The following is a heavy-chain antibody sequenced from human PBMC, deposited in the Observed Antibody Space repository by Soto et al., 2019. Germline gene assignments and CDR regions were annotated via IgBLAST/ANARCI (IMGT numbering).Heavy chain of an antibody. CDR1: GFTFSSYA. CDR2: ISYDGSNK. V-gene: IGHV3-30-3*01. J-gene: IGHJ4*02. D-gene: IGHD2-2*01. CDR3: ARAGRRTDIVVVQRGVAAAGPFDY. Sequence: QPGGSLRLSCAASGFTFSSYAMHWVRQAPGKGLEWVAVISYDGSNKYYADSVKGRFTISRDNSKNTLYLQMNSLRAEDTAVYYCARAGRRTDIVVVQRGVAAAGPFDYWGQGTLVTVSS.